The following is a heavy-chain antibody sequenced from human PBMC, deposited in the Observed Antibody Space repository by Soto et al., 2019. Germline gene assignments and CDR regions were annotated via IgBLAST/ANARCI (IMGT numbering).Heavy chain of an antibody. CDR3: ARGVRFCRSPSCRVRNLFDP. V-gene: IGHV4-30-4*01. CDR2: MFYGGAT. CDR1: GGPSRSGDYD. J-gene: IGHJ5*02. D-gene: IGHD2-2*01. Sequence: QVQLQESGPGLGAPSQTLSLTCSVCGGPSRSGDYDWSGIRQPPGKGLEWIGYMFYGGATYYNPSLKCRVTFSLDTSKTQFSLKLKAVPAAGTAVYHCARGVRFCRSPSCRVRNLFDPCGQGTLVTVTS.